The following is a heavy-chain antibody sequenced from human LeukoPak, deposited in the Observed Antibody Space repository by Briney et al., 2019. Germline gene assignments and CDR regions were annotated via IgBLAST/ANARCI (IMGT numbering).Heavy chain of an antibody. V-gene: IGHV1-69*13. CDR2: IIPIFGTA. J-gene: IGHJ4*02. Sequence: ASVKVSCKASGGTFSSYAISWVRQAPGQGLEWMGGIIPIFGTANYAQKFQGRVTITADESTSTAYMELSSLRSEDTAVYYCARGGPGATRTVQFDYWGQGTLVTVSS. D-gene: IGHD1-26*01. CDR3: ARGGPGATRTVQFDY. CDR1: GGTFSSYA.